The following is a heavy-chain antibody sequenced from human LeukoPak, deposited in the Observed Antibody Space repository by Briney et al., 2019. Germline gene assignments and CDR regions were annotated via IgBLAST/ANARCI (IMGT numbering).Heavy chain of an antibody. D-gene: IGHD4-17*01. J-gene: IGHJ4*02. CDR2: IIPIFGTA. V-gene: IGHV1-69*13. Sequence: SVKVSCKASGGTFSSYAISWVRQAPGQGLEWMGGIIPIFGTANYAQKFQGRVTITADESTSTAYMELSSLRSEDTAVYYCARSRVRGDYGDWYYFDYWGQGTLVTVSS. CDR1: GGTFSSYA. CDR3: ARSRVRGDYGDWYYFDY.